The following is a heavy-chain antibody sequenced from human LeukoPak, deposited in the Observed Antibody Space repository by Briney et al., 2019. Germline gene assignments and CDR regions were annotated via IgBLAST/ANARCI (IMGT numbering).Heavy chain of an antibody. V-gene: IGHV3-20*04. Sequence: GGSLRLSCAASGFTFDDYGMTWVRQAPGKGLEWVSGINWNGGSTGYADSVKGRFTISRDNAQNSLYLQMNSLRAEDTALYYCAKPYPTLTTSAVLDNWGQGTLVTVSS. D-gene: IGHD1-1*01. CDR3: AKPYPTLTTSAVLDN. J-gene: IGHJ4*02. CDR2: INWNGGST. CDR1: GFTFDDYG.